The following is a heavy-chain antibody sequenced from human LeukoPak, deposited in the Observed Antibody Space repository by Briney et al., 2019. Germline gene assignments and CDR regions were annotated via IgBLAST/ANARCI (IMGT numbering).Heavy chain of an antibody. CDR3: ARGQPFCSGGSCYLEFQH. CDR2: INHSGST. CDR1: GGSFSGYY. Sequence: PSETLYLTCAVYGGSFSGYYWSWIRQPPGKGLEWIGEINHSGSTNYNPSLKSRVTISVDTSKNQFSLKLSSVTAADTAVYYCARGQPFCSGGSCYLEFQHWGQGTLVTVSS. J-gene: IGHJ1*01. V-gene: IGHV4-34*01. D-gene: IGHD2-15*01.